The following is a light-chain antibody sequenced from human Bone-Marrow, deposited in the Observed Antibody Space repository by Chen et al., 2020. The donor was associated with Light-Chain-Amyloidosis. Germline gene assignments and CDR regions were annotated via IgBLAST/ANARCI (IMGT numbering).Light chain of an antibody. V-gene: IGLV3-25*03. CDR2: RDT. CDR3: QSADSSGTYEVI. CDR1: DLPTKY. Sequence: SYELPQPPSLSVSPRQTARITCSGDDLPTKYAYWYQQKPGQAPVLVIHRDTERPSGISERFSGSSSGTTATLTISGVQAEDEADYHCQSADSSGTYEVIFGGGTKLTVL. J-gene: IGLJ2*01.